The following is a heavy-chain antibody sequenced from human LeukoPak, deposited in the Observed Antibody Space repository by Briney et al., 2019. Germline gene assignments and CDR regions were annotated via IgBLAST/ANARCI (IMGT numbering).Heavy chain of an antibody. Sequence: SVKVSCKASGGTFSSYAISWVRQAPGQGLEWMGGIIPIFGTANYAQKFQGRVTITADESTSTAYMELSSLRSEDTAVYYCARAIVVVPAAISYYYGMDVWGQGTTVTVSS. CDR1: GGTFSSYA. J-gene: IGHJ6*02. CDR3: ARAIVVVPAAISYYYGMDV. D-gene: IGHD2-2*01. V-gene: IGHV1-69*13. CDR2: IIPIFGTA.